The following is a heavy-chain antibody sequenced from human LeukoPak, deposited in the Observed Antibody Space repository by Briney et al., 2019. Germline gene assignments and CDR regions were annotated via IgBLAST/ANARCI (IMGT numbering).Heavy chain of an antibody. CDR3: AKDFRIGYSAHFDY. CDR1: GFTFRSHA. V-gene: IGHV3-23*01. CDR2: IYENGGTT. J-gene: IGHJ4*02. Sequence: PGGPLRLSCVGSGFTFRSHAMSWVRQAPEKGLEFVSGIYENGGTTYYADSVKGRFSISRDNSKNTLYLQMDSLRGEDTAAYYCAKDFRIGYSAHFDYWGQGALVTVSS. D-gene: IGHD2-21*01.